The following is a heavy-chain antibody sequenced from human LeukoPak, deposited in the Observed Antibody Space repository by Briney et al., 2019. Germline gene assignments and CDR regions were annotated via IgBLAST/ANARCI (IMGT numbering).Heavy chain of an antibody. V-gene: IGHV4-59*08. D-gene: IGHD6-13*01. CDR3: ARQHIAAAVGFDP. CDR2: IYYSGST. Sequence: TSETLSLTCTVSGGSISSYYWSWIRQPPGKGLEWIGYIYYSGSTNYNPSLKSRVTISVDTSKNQFSLKLSSVTAADTAVYYCARQHIAAAVGFDPWGQGTLVTVSS. CDR1: GGSISSYY. J-gene: IGHJ5*02.